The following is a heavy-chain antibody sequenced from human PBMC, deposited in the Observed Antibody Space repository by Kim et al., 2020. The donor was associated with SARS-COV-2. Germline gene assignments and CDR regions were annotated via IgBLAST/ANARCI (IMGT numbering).Heavy chain of an antibody. CDR3: ARFKEEVSMIVVVITAVSSYLGY. J-gene: IGHJ4*02. Sequence: SETLSLTCAVYGGSFSGYYWSWIRQPPGKGLEWIGEINHSGSTNYNPSLKSRVTISVDTSKNQFSLKLSSVTAADTAVYYCARFKEEVSMIVVVITAVSSYLGYWGQGTLVTVSS. D-gene: IGHD3-22*01. CDR1: GGSFSGYY. CDR2: INHSGST. V-gene: IGHV4-34*01.